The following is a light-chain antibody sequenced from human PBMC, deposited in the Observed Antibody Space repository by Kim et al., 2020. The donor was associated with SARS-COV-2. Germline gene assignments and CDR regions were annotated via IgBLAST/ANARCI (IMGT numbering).Light chain of an antibody. CDR3: QQYKSYQWT. CDR2: KAS. CDR1: QTINDW. V-gene: IGKV1-5*03. Sequence: ASIGDRDTITCRASQTINDWLAWYQQKPGRAPNLLIYKASNLESGVPSRFSGSGSGTEFALTISSLQPDDFATYYCQQYKSYQWTFGQVTKVDIK. J-gene: IGKJ1*01.